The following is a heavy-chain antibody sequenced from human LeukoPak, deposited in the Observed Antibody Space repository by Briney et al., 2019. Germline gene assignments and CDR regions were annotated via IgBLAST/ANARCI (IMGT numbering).Heavy chain of an antibody. CDR1: GYTFTSYY. CDR3: ARDEYYDILTGGSNYGMDV. D-gene: IGHD3-9*01. Sequence: ASVKVSCTASGYTFTSYYMHWVRQAPGQGLEWMGIINPSGGSTSYAQKFQGRVTMTRDTSTSTVYMELSSLRSEDTAVYYCARDEYYDILTGGSNYGMDVWGQGTTVTVSS. CDR2: INPSGGST. J-gene: IGHJ6*02. V-gene: IGHV1-46*01.